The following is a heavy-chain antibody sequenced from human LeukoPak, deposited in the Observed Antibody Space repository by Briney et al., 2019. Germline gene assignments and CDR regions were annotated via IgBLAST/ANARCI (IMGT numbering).Heavy chain of an antibody. V-gene: IGHV1-8*01. Sequence: ASVKVSCKASGYTFTSYDINWVRQATGQGLEWMGWMNPNSGNTGYAQKLQGRVTLTRNNSINTAYMELSSLRSEDTAVYYCARGPYDSSGYRFDSGGQGTLVTVSS. D-gene: IGHD3-22*01. CDR2: MNPNSGNT. J-gene: IGHJ4*02. CDR3: ARGPYDSSGYRFDS. CDR1: GYTFTSYD.